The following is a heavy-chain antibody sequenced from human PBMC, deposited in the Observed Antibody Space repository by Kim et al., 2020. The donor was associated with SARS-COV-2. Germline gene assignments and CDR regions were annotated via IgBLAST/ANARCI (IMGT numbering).Heavy chain of an antibody. CDR3: ARVDSSTTLVSYYYYGMDV. Sequence: SRVTISVDTSKNQFSLKLSSVTAADTAVYYCARVDSSTTLVSYYYYGMDVWGQGTTVTVSS. D-gene: IGHD6-13*01. V-gene: IGHV4-39*07. J-gene: IGHJ6*02.